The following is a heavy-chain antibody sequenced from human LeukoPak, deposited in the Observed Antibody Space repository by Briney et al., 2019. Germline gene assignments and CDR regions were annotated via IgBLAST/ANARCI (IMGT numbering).Heavy chain of an antibody. D-gene: IGHD5-18*01. CDR1: GFIFSSYW. CDR2: IKEDGSEK. Sequence: GGSLRLSCAASGFIFSSYWMAWVRQAPGKGLEWVANIKEDGSEKNYVDSVKGRFTISRDNAKNSLYLQMNSLRAEDTAVYYCARDAGYGYDRFDYWGQGTQVTVSS. V-gene: IGHV3-7*01. J-gene: IGHJ4*02. CDR3: ARDAGYGYDRFDY.